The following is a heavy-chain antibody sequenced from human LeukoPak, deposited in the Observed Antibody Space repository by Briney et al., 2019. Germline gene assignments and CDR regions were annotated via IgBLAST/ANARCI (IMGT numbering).Heavy chain of an antibody. CDR3: AREKMEVGYYGLDV. V-gene: IGHV1-69*10. CDR2: IIPMLSIP. D-gene: IGHD1-1*01. CDR1: GGTCDNSA. Sequence: SVKVSCKSSGGTCDNSAINWVRQAPGQGLEWMGRIIPMLSIPNYAQKLQGRVTIAADKSTSTAYMELSSLRSDDTAVYYCAREKMEVGYYGLDVWGQGTTVTVSS. J-gene: IGHJ6*02.